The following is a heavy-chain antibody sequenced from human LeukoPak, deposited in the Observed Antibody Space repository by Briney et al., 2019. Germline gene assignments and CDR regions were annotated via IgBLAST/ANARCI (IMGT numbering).Heavy chain of an antibody. J-gene: IGHJ3*02. CDR2: IYTSGST. V-gene: IGHV4-4*07. CDR3: ARVDPGGYPRGPAFDI. CDR1: GGSISSYY. D-gene: IGHD2-15*01. Sequence: PSETLSLTCTVSGGSISSYYWSWIRQPAGKGLEWIGRIYTSGSTNYNPSLKSRVTISVDTSKNQFSLKLSSVTAADTAVYYCARVDPGGYPRGPAFDIWGQGTMVTVSS.